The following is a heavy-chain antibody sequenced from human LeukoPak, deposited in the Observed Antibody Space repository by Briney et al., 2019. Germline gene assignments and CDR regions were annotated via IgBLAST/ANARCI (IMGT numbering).Heavy chain of an antibody. CDR1: GFTFSSYW. V-gene: IGHV3-7*01. D-gene: IGHD1-26*01. CDR2: IKQDGSEK. CDR3: ARGLLGPFDY. Sequence: PGGSLRLSCAVSGFTFSSYWMSWVRQAPGKGLEWVANIKQDGSEKYYVDSVKGRFTISRDNARNSLYLQMNSLRAEDTTVYYCARGLLGPFDYWGQGTLVTVSS. J-gene: IGHJ4*02.